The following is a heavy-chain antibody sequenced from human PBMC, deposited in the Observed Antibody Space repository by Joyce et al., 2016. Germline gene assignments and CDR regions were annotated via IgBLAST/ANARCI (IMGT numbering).Heavy chain of an antibody. CDR1: GFPFSGHS. V-gene: IGHV3-30*04. Sequence: QVKLVESGGGVVQPGRSLRLSCAASGFPFSGHSMHWVRQAPGNGLDWVASISYDGKNTYYGDSMKGRFTISRDNSKNTVYLQVDSLRTEDTAVYYCARDGPKTTWDPGYYFDFWGQGTLVTVSS. J-gene: IGHJ4*02. CDR3: ARDGPKTTWDPGYYFDF. D-gene: IGHD1-14*01. CDR2: ISYDGKNT.